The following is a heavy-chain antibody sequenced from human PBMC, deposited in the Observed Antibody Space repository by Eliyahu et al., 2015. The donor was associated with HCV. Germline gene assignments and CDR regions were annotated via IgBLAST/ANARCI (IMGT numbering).Heavy chain of an antibody. Sequence: EVQLVESGGGLVKPGGSLRLSXAASXFXFSKAWMSWVRQAPGKGLEGIGRIKSKTDGGTTDYAAPVKGRFTISRDDSKSTLYLQMNSLKTEDTAVYYCTTGAPGGFDYYLDVWGQGTTVTVSS. V-gene: IGHV3-15*01. J-gene: IGHJ6*03. CDR2: IKSKTDGGTT. CDR1: XFXFSKAW. D-gene: IGHD3-10*01. CDR3: TTGAPGGFDYYLDV.